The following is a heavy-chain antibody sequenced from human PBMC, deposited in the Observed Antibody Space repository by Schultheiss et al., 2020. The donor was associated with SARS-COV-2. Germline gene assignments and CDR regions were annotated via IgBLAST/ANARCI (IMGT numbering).Heavy chain of an antibody. CDR3: ARVPPYCSGGSCYSFRWAFDI. D-gene: IGHD2-15*01. J-gene: IGHJ3*02. Sequence: SETLSLTCTVSGGSISSYYWSWIRQPPGKGLEWIGYVHDSGSTNYNPSLKSRVTISVDTSKNQFSLKLSSVTAADTAVYYCARVPPYCSGGSCYSFRWAFDIWGQGTMVTVSS. CDR2: VHDSGST. V-gene: IGHV4-59*12. CDR1: GGSISSYY.